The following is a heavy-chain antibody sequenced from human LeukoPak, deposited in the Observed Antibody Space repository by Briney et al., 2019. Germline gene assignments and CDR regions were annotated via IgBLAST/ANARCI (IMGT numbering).Heavy chain of an antibody. CDR1: GDSINAYY. D-gene: IGHD3-16*01. V-gene: IGHV4-59*08. CDR3: ARRRAEGGSNGHYNWFDP. J-gene: IGHJ5*02. Sequence: SETLSLTCTVSGDSINAYYRSWIRQPPGKGLEWISYINFSGTTKYNPSLESRVTISVDTSKNQFSLKLSSVTAADTAVYYCARRRAEGGSNGHYNWFDPWGQGILVTVSS. CDR2: INFSGTT.